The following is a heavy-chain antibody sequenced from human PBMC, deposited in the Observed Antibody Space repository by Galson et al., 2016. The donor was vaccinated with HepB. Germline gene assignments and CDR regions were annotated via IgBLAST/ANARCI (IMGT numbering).Heavy chain of an antibody. D-gene: IGHD5-12*01. CDR2: ITPIFGAA. Sequence: SVKVSCKASGATSNNYAFNWVRQAPGQGLEWMGGITPIFGAANYAQKFRGRVTITADESTNTTYMDLSSLTSDDTAVYYCAIHPQGKWLQLPSGFDYWGQGSLVIVSS. V-gene: IGHV1-69*13. CDR3: AIHPQGKWLQLPSGFDY. CDR1: GATSNNYA. J-gene: IGHJ4*02.